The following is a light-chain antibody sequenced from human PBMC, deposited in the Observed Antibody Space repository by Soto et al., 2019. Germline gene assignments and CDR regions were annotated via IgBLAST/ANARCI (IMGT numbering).Light chain of an antibody. Sequence: IVLSQSPVPLSLSPGERATPSSRPRQNIANHLPWYRQGPGQAPSLLIYDASNRAAGVPARLSGAGSGTDFTLIITTLEPEDVGVYYCQHRDNWPPGATFGGGTKLQIQ. CDR2: DAS. J-gene: IGKJ4*02. CDR3: QHRDNWPPGAT. V-gene: IGKV3-11*01. CDR1: QNIANH.